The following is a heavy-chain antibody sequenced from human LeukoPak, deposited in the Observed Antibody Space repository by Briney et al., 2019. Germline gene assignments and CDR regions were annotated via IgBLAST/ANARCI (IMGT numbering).Heavy chain of an antibody. CDR3: ARDLSSSWYADAFDI. J-gene: IGHJ3*02. D-gene: IGHD6-13*01. Sequence: SETLSLTCTVSGGSISSEYWSWIRQPAGKGLEWIGRIYTSGSTNYNPSLKSRVTMSVDTSKNQFSLKLNSVTAADTAVYYCARDLSSSWYADAFDIWGQGTMVTVSS. CDR2: IYTSGST. V-gene: IGHV4-4*07. CDR1: GGSISSEY.